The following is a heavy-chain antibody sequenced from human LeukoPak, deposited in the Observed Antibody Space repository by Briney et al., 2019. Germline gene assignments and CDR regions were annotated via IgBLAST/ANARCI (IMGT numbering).Heavy chain of an antibody. Sequence: GASVKVSCKASGYTFRSYDITWVRQAPGQGLEGMGWISPNNGNTNYAQKFQGRDTMTTDTPTSTAYMEMRSLRSDDTAVYYCARDRDSSGWHVADYRGQGTLVTVSS. D-gene: IGHD6-19*01. J-gene: IGHJ4*02. CDR1: GYTFRSYD. CDR3: ARDRDSSGWHVADY. V-gene: IGHV1-18*01. CDR2: ISPNNGNT.